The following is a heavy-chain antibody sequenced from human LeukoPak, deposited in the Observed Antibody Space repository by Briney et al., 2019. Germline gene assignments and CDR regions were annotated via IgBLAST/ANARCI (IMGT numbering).Heavy chain of an antibody. CDR3: ARRAGAYSHPYDY. Sequence: PRRSLRLSCAASGFTFTSYAMHWVRPAPDEGLEWVAVILYVVSNKYYSDSVKGRFSISRDNSKNPLYSQMNSLRAEDTAVYYCARRAGAYSHPYDYWGQGTLVTVSS. CDR2: ILYVVSNK. D-gene: IGHD4/OR15-4a*01. J-gene: IGHJ4*02. CDR1: GFTFTSYA. V-gene: IGHV3-30*14.